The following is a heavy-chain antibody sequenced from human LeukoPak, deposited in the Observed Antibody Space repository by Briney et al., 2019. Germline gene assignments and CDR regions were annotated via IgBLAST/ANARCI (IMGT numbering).Heavy chain of an antibody. CDR1: GYIFISYG. D-gene: IGHD3-16*01. J-gene: IGHJ3*02. CDR3: ARDRLWGEDDAFDI. V-gene: IGHV1-18*01. Sequence: GASVKVSCKASGYIFISYGISWVRQAPGQGLEWMGWISGYNGNTNYVQKLQGRVTMTTDTSTSTAYMELRSLRSDDTAVYYCARDRLWGEDDAFDIWGQGTMVTVSS. CDR2: ISGYNGNT.